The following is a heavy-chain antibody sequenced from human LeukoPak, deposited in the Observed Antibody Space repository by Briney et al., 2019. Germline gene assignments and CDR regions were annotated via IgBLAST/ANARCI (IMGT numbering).Heavy chain of an antibody. D-gene: IGHD4/OR15-4a*01. J-gene: IGHJ4*02. V-gene: IGHV3-7*01. CDR3: ARDVDYANPRHDY. Sequence: GGSLRLSCAASGFTFSSYWMSWVRQAPGKGLEWVANINLDGRQKYYVDSLKGRFTISRDNAKNSLYLQMNSLRAEDTAVYYCARDVDYANPRHDYWGQGTLVTVSS. CDR2: INLDGRQK. CDR1: GFTFSSYW.